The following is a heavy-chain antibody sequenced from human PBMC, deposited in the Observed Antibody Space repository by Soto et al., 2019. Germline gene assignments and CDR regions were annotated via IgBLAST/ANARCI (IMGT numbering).Heavy chain of an antibody. CDR1: GFTFSSYA. CDR3: AKDRLGATPYYFDY. Sequence: GGSLRLSCAASGFTFSSYAMSWVRQAPGKGLEWVSAISGSGGTTYYADSVKGRFTISRDNSKNTLYLQMNSLRAEDTALYYCAKDRLGATPYYFDYWGQGTLVTVSS. V-gene: IGHV3-23*01. J-gene: IGHJ4*02. CDR2: ISGSGGTT. D-gene: IGHD1-26*01.